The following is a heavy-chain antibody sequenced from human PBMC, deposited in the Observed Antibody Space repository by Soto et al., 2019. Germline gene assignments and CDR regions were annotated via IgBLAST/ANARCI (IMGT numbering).Heavy chain of an antibody. D-gene: IGHD3-16*01. CDR1: GFTFISYA. CDR3: ARDYVRGYNYLYYYGMDV. V-gene: IGHV3-30-3*01. CDR2: ISYDGSNK. J-gene: IGHJ6*02. Sequence: LRLSCAASGFTFISYAMHWVRQAPGKGLEWVAVISYDGSNKYYADSVKGRFTISRDNSKNTLYLQMNSLRAEDTAVYYCARDYVRGYNYLYYYGMDVWGQGTTVTVSS.